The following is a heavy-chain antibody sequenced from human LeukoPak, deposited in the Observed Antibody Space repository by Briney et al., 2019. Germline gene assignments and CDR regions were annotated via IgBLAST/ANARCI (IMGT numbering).Heavy chain of an antibody. V-gene: IGHV5-51*01. J-gene: IGHJ4*02. Sequence: GESLKISCKGSGYSFTSYWIGWVRQMSGKGLEWMGIIFPSDSDTTYSPSFQGQVTISADKSINTAYLQWRSLKAADTAMYYCVRHDSRGYSHWGQGTLVTVSS. CDR2: IFPSDSDT. CDR3: VRHDSRGYSH. CDR1: GYSFTSYW. D-gene: IGHD3-22*01.